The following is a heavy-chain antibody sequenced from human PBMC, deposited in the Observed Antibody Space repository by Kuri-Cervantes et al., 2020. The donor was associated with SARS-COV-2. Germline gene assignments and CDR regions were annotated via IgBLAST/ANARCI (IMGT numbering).Heavy chain of an antibody. CDR1: GFTFANYY. Sequence: GESLKISCAASGFTFANYYMSWVRQSPGKGLEWVANIKFDGSDKYYVDSVRGRFTISRDNAENSLFLQLNSLTAADTAVYYCARSYGVRYVPFDHWGPGTLVTVSS. J-gene: IGHJ4*02. V-gene: IGHV3-7*05. CDR2: IKFDGSDK. CDR3: ARSYGVRYVPFDH. D-gene: IGHD4-17*01.